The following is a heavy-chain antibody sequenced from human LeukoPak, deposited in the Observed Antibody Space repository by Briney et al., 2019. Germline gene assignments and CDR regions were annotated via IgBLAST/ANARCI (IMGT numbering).Heavy chain of an antibody. Sequence: PSQTLSLTCTVSGGSISSGSYYWSWIRQPAGKGLEWIGRIYNSGNTNYNPSLKSRVTISVDMSKNQLSLKLSSVTAADTAVYYCARDHYYYDSTGYYYLDYWGQGTLVTVSS. D-gene: IGHD3-22*01. CDR1: GGSISSGSYY. V-gene: IGHV4-61*02. CDR2: IYNSGNT. J-gene: IGHJ4*02. CDR3: ARDHYYYDSTGYYYLDY.